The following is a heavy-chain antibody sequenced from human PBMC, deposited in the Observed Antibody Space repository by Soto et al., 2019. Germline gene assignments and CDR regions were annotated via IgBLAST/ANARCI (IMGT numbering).Heavy chain of an antibody. CDR3: ARISSGYSPFDY. CDR1: GYTFTGYY. J-gene: IGHJ4*02. V-gene: IGHV1-2*02. Sequence: GASVKVSCKASGYTFTGYYMHWVRQAPGQGLEWMGWINPNSGGTNYAQKFQGGVTMTRDTSISTAYMELSSLRAEDTAVYYCARISSGYSPFDYWGQGTLVTVSS. D-gene: IGHD3-22*01. CDR2: INPNSGGT.